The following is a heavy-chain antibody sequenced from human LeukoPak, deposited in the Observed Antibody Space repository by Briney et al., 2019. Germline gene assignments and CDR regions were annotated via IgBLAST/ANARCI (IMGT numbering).Heavy chain of an antibody. V-gene: IGHV3-23*01. Sequence: GGSLRLSCTASGFTFSSYDMSWVRQAPGKGLEWVSGISGSGGSTYYADSVKGRFTISRDNSKSTLYLQMNSLRAEDTAVYYCAKDRHAPGRYCSSITCFPFDPWGQGTLVTVSS. D-gene: IGHD2-2*01. CDR3: AKDRHAPGRYCSSITCFPFDP. J-gene: IGHJ5*02. CDR2: ISGSGGST. CDR1: GFTFSSYD.